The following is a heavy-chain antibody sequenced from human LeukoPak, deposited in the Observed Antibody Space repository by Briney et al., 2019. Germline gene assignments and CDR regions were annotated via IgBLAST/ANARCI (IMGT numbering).Heavy chain of an antibody. CDR2: IYHSGST. J-gene: IGHJ4*02. V-gene: IGHV4-59*08. CDR3: ASIPLSTVTTYQGS. Sequence: SETLSLTCTVSGGSISSYYWSWIRQPPGKGLEWIGSIYHSGSTYYNPSLKSRVTISVDTSKNQFSLKLSSVTAADTAVYYCASIPLSTVTTYQGSWGQGTLVTVSS. D-gene: IGHD4-17*01. CDR1: GGSISSYY.